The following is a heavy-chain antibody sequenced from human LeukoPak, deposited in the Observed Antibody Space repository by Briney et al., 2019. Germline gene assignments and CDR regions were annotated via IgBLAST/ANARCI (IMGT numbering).Heavy chain of an antibody. D-gene: IGHD3-3*01. CDR1: GFTFDDYT. CDR2: ISWDGGST. CDR3: AKGVELGVGKGGYFDY. V-gene: IGHV3-43*01. J-gene: IGHJ4*02. Sequence: GGSLRLSCAASGFTFDDYTMHWVRQAPGKGLEWVSLISWDGGSTYYADSVKGRFTISRDNSKNSLYLQMNSLRTEDTALYYCAKGVELGVGKGGYFDYWGQGTLVTVSS.